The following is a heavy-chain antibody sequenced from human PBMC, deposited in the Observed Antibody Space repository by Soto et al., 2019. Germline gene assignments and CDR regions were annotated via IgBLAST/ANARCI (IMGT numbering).Heavy chain of an antibody. V-gene: IGHV1-18*01. CDR1: GYTFTSYG. D-gene: IGHD6-13*01. CDR2: ISAYNGNT. Sequence: ASVKVSCKASGYTFTSYGISWVRQAPGQGLEWMGWISAYNGNTNYAQKLQGRVTMTTDTSTSTAYMELRSLRSDDTAVYYCARVRGTAAGKGDYYYYGMDVWGQGTTVTVS. J-gene: IGHJ6*02. CDR3: ARVRGTAAGKGDYYYYGMDV.